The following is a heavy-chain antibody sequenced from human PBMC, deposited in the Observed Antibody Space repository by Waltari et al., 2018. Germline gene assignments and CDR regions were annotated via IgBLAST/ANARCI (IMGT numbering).Heavy chain of an antibody. V-gene: IGHV1-2*02. CDR3: ARDYYYDSSGYYCDY. Sequence: QVQLVQSGAEVKKPGASVKVSCKASGYTFTGYYMHWVRQAPGQGLEWIGWINPNSGGTNYAQKFQGRVTMTRDTSISTAYMELSRLRSDDTAVYYCARDYYYDSSGYYCDYWGQGTLVTVSS. CDR1: GYTFTGYY. J-gene: IGHJ4*02. D-gene: IGHD3-22*01. CDR2: INPNSGGT.